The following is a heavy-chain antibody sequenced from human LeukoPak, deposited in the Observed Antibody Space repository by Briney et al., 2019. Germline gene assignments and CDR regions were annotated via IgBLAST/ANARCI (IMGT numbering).Heavy chain of an antibody. D-gene: IGHD3-10*01. CDR1: GGTFSNYA. CDR3: ARDLTGVQPAI. V-gene: IGHV1-69*13. CDR2: ILPVFGVP. Sequence: SVKVSCKASGGTFSNYAISWVRQAPGQGLEWMGSILPVFGVPNYAQKFQGRVTIIVDESMTTTYMELSSLRSEDTAMYYCARDLTGVQPAIWGQGTMVTVSS. J-gene: IGHJ3*02.